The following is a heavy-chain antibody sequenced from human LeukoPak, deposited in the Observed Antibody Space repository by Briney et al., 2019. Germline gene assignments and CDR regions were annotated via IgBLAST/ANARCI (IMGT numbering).Heavy chain of an antibody. CDR3: TVYYDSSGYWSFDY. J-gene: IGHJ4*02. CDR2: ISYDGSNK. V-gene: IGHV3-30*04. Sequence: PGGSLRLSCAASGFTFSSYAMHWVRQAPGKGLEWVAVISYDGSNKYYADSVKGRFTISRDNAKNSLYLQMNSLKTEDTAVYYCTVYYDSSGYWSFDYWGQGTLVTVSS. D-gene: IGHD3-22*01. CDR1: GFTFSSYA.